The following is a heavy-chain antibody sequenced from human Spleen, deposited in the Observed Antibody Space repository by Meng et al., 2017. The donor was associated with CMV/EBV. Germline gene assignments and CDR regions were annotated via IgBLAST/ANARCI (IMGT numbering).Heavy chain of an antibody. D-gene: IGHD5-24*01. J-gene: IGHJ4*02. Sequence: SETLSLTCTVSGGSISSYYWSWIRQPPGKGLEWIGYIYYSGSTNYNPSLKNRLTISVDTSKNQFSLKLNSVTAADTAVYYCARDGVRDGYNFYYFDYWGRGTLVTVSS. CDR3: ARDGVRDGYNFYYFDY. CDR2: IYYSGST. V-gene: IGHV4-59*12. CDR1: GGSISSYY.